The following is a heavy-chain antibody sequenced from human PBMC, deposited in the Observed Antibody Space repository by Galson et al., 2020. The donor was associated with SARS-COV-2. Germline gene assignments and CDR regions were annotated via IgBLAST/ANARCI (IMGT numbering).Heavy chain of an antibody. CDR2: ITTSGSLR. CDR1: GFNFSDYF. J-gene: IGHJ4*02. Sequence: NSGGSLRLSCAASGFNFSDYFMSWIRQAPGKGLEWISYITTSGSLRYHADSVKGRFTISRDNAKNSLFLQMNSLRAEDTAIYYCARDHYYDSGSDDHPACDYWGQGTLVTVSS. V-gene: IGHV3-11*01. D-gene: IGHD3-10*01. CDR3: ARDHYYDSGSDDHPACDY.